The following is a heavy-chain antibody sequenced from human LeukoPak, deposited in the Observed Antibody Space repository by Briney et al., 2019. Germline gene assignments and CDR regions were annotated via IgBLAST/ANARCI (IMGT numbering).Heavy chain of an antibody. Sequence: SETLSLTCTVSGGSISSSSYYWAWIRQPPGKGLEWIGTIYYSGNTYYNPSLNSRVIISVDTSRNDFSLKLNSVTAADTAVYYCARARLYSSDVPGWFDPWGRGILVTVSS. CDR1: GGSISSSSYY. D-gene: IGHD6-19*01. J-gene: IGHJ5*02. CDR3: ARARLYSSDVPGWFDP. CDR2: IYYSGNT. V-gene: IGHV4-39*07.